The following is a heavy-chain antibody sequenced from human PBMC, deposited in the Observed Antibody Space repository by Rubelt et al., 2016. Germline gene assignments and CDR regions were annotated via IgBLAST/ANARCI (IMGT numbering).Heavy chain of an antibody. J-gene: IGHJ4*02. CDR3: AKSHSGSDYLSPFDY. Sequence: EVQLVESGGVVVQPGGSLRLSCAASGFTFDDYAMHWVRQAPGKGLEWVSLISWDGASTYYGNSVKGRFTISRDNRKNSLYLQMNSLRAEDTALYYCAKSHSGSDYLSPFDYWGQGTLVTVSS. CDR2: ISWDGAST. CDR1: GFTFDDYA. V-gene: IGHV3-43D*03. D-gene: IGHD5-12*01.